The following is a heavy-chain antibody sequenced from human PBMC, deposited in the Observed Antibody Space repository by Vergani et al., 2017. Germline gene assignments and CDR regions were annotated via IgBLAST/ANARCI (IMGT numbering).Heavy chain of an antibody. V-gene: IGHV1-18*01. CDR1: GYTFTSYG. CDR2: ISAYNGNT. CDR3: ARDPSYYYGSGSYRPPLEYYYYGMDV. Sequence: QVQLVQSGAEVKKPGASVKVSCKASGYTFTSYGISWVRQAPGQGLEWMGWISAYNGNTNYAQKLQGRVTMTTDTSTSTAYMELRSLRSDDTAVYYCARDPSYYYGSGSYRPPLEYYYYGMDVWGQGTTVTVSS. D-gene: IGHD3-10*01. J-gene: IGHJ6*02.